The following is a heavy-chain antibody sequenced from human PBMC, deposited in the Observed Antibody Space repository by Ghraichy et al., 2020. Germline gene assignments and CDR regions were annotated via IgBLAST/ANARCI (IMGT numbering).Heavy chain of an antibody. D-gene: IGHD6-6*01. J-gene: IGHJ4*02. Sequence: ASVKVSCKASGYTFTSYDINWVRQATGQGLEWMGWMNPNSGNTGYAQKFQGRVTMTRNTSISTAYMELSSLRSEDTAVYYCARAWAGIAARPPSYWGQGTLVTVSS. V-gene: IGHV1-8*01. CDR3: ARAWAGIAARPPSY. CDR1: GYTFTSYD. CDR2: MNPNSGNT.